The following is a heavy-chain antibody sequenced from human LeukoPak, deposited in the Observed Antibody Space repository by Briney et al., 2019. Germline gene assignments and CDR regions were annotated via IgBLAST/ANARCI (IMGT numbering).Heavy chain of an antibody. CDR2: ISAYNGNT. CDR3: ARDPGDIVVVPAAIYPDYYYGMDV. J-gene: IGHJ6*02. V-gene: IGHV1-18*01. D-gene: IGHD2-2*01. CDR1: GYTFTSYG. Sequence: PWASVKVSCKASGYTFTSYGISWVRQAPGQGLEWMGWISAYNGNTNYAQKLQGRVTMTTDTSTSTAYMELRSLRSDDTAVYYCARDPGDIVVVPAAIYPDYYYGMDVWGQGTTVTVSS.